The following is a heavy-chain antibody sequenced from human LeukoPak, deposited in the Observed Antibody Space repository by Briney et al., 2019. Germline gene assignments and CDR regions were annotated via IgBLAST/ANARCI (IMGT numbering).Heavy chain of an antibody. CDR1: GFTFSSYE. V-gene: IGHV3-48*03. J-gene: IGHJ5*02. D-gene: IGHD2-8*01. CDR3: ACTSRPIDA. Sequence: GGSLRLSCAASGFTFSSYEMNWVRQAPGKGLEWVSYISSSGSTIYYADSVKGRFTISRDNAKNTLYLEMNSLRGDDTAVYYCACTSRPIDAWGQGTLVTVSS. CDR2: ISSSGSTI.